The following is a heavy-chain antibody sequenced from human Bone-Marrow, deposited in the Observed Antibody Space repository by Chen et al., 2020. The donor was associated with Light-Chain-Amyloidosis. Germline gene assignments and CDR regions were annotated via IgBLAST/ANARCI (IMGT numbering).Heavy chain of an antibody. CDR1: GFTVSSNY. V-gene: IGHV3-53*01. CDR2: IYSGGST. CDR3: ARLGYCSGGSCDSYAFDI. J-gene: IGHJ3*02. Sequence: EVQLVESGGGLIQPGGSLRLACAASGFTVSSNYLSWVRQAPGKGLEWVSVIYSGGSTYYADSVKGRFTISRDNSKNTLYLQMNSLRAEDTAVYYCARLGYCSGGSCDSYAFDIWGQGTMVTVSS. D-gene: IGHD2-15*01.